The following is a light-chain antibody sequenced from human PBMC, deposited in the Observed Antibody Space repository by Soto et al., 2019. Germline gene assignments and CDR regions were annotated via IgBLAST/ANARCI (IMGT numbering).Light chain of an antibody. V-gene: IGKV1-5*03. CDR2: KAS. CDR3: QQYNSYSPRT. CDR1: QSISSW. J-gene: IGKJ1*01. Sequence: DIQMTQSPSTLSASVGDRVTITCRASQSISSWLAWYQQKPGKAPKLLIYKASSLESGVPSRFSGSGSGTEFTLTICSLQPDDFATYYCQQYNSYSPRTFGQGTKVDI.